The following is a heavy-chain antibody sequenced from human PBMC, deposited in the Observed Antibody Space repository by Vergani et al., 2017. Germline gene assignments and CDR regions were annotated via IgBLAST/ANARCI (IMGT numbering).Heavy chain of an antibody. CDR2: SYPGDSDT. D-gene: IGHD3-22*01. CDR3: ARRLYYYDSSGYYSNFDL. V-gene: IGHV5-51*01. J-gene: IGHJ2*01. Sequence: EVQLVQSGAEVKKPGESLKISCKGSGYSFTSYWIGWVRQMPGKGLEWMGISYPGDSDTRYSPSFQGQVTISADKSISTAYLQGSSLTASDTAMYYCARRLYYYDSSGYYSNFDLWGRGTLVTVSS. CDR1: GYSFTSYW.